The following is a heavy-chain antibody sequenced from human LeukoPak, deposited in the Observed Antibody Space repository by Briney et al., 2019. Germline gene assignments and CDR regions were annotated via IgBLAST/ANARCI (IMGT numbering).Heavy chain of an antibody. CDR2: IYTSGST. D-gene: IGHD6-19*01. CDR3: ARGLWFPHSSGWSYYYYMDV. V-gene: IGHV4-4*07. Sequence: PSETLSLTCTVSGGSISSYYWSWIRQPAGKGLEWIGRIYTSGSTNYNPSLKSRVTMSVDTSKNQFSLKLSSVTAADTAVYYCARGLWFPHSSGWSYYYYMDVWGKGTTVTVSS. J-gene: IGHJ6*03. CDR1: GGSISSYY.